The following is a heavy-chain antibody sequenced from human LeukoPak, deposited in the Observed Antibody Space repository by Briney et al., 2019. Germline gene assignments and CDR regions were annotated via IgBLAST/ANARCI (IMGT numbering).Heavy chain of an antibody. CDR3: AKKGQAYDGGKPD. CDR2: IDRGVGST. Sequence: GGSLRLSCAASGFTFSSYAMSWVRQAPGKGLECVSAIDRGVGSTYYADSVKGRFTISRDNSKNTLYLQMNNLRVDDTAVYYCAKKGQAYDGGKPDWGQGTLVTVLS. CDR1: GFTFSSYA. J-gene: IGHJ4*02. D-gene: IGHD3-22*01. V-gene: IGHV3-23*01.